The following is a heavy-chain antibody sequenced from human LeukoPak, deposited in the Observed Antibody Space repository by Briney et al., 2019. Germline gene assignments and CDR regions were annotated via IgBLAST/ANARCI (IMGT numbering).Heavy chain of an antibody. D-gene: IGHD5-18*01. J-gene: IGHJ5*02. CDR2: IYWNDDK. CDR1: GFSLSTSGVG. CDR3: AHRRVYGYGSPFDP. V-gene: IGHV2-5*01. Sequence: SGPTLVKPTQTLTLTCTFSGFSLSTSGVGVGWIRQPPGKALEWLALIYWNDDKRYSPSLKSRLTITKDTSKNQVVLTMTNMDPVDTATYYCAHRRVYGYGSPFDPWGQGTLVTVSS.